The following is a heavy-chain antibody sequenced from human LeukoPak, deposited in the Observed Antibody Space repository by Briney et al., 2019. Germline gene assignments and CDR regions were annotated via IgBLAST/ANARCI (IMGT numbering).Heavy chain of an antibody. J-gene: IGHJ6*02. Sequence: PSETLSLTCAVYGGSFSGYYWSWIRQPPGKGLEWIGEINHSGSTNYNPSLKSRVTISVDTSKNQFSLKLSSVTAADTAVYYCARKGLPEYYYYYGMDVWGQGTTVTVSS. CDR3: ARKGLPEYYYYYGMDV. CDR1: GGSFSGYY. CDR2: INHSGST. V-gene: IGHV4-34*01.